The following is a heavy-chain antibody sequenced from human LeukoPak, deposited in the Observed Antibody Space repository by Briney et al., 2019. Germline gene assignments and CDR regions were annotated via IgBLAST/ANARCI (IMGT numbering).Heavy chain of an antibody. Sequence: TSETLSLTCTVSGGSISSYYWSWIRQPPGKGLEWIGYIYTSGSTNYNPSLMSRVTISVDTSKNQFSLKLSSVTAADTAVYYCARGVSSSAYFDYWGQGTLVTVSS. CDR3: ARGVSSSAYFDY. CDR2: IYTSGST. D-gene: IGHD6-6*01. V-gene: IGHV4-4*09. CDR1: GGSISSYY. J-gene: IGHJ4*02.